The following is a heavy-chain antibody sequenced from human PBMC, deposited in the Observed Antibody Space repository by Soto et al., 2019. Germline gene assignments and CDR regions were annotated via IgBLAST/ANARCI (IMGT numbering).Heavy chain of an antibody. CDR2: IYYSGST. V-gene: IGHV4-59*01. J-gene: IGHJ6*02. CDR1: GGSISSYY. CDR3: ARDYAVRGLYYYYGMDV. Sequence: PSETLSLTCTVSGGSISSYYWSWIRQPPGKGLEWIGYIYYSGSTNYNPSLKSRVTISVDTSKNQFSLKLSSVTAADTAVYYCARDYAVRGLYYYYGMDVWGQGTTVTVSS. D-gene: IGHD3-10*01.